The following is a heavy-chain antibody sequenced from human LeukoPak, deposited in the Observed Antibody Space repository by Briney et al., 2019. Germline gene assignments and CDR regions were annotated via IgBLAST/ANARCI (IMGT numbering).Heavy chain of an antibody. D-gene: IGHD6-19*01. CDR3: AKEGAFGGSGALDY. V-gene: IGHV3-23*01. CDR2: ISGSGDIK. J-gene: IGHJ4*02. Sequence: GGSLRLSCAASGFTFDDYAMNWVRQAPGKGLEWVSSISGSGDIKDFGDSVKGRFTISRDNSKNTVSLQMNSLRADDTAVYYCAKEGAFGGSGALDYWGQGTLVTVSS. CDR1: GFTFDDYA.